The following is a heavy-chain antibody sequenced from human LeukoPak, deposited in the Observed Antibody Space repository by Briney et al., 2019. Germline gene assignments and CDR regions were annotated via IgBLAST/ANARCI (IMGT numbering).Heavy chain of an antibody. J-gene: IGHJ4*02. CDR2: TSKSGTTI. CDR1: GFTFGSYE. D-gene: IGHD6-19*01. CDR3: ARTYNSGWYFDY. V-gene: IGHV3-48*03. Sequence: GGSLRLSCAASGFTFGSYEMNWVRQAPGKGLEWLSYTSKSGTTIHYADSVKGRFTVSRDNAKNSLFLQMNSLRAEDTAVYYCARTYNSGWYFDYWGQGTLVTVSS.